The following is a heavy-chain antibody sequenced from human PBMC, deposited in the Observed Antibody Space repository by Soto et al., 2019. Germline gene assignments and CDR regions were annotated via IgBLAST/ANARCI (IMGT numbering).Heavy chain of an antibody. D-gene: IGHD2-15*01. CDR3: ARVGRCSGGTCYFDY. CDR2: IYHSGST. CDR1: GGSISSGGYS. Sequence: SETLSLTCAVSGGSISSGGYSWSWIRQPPGKGLEWIGYIYHSGSTYYNPSLKSRVTISVDRSKNQFSLKLSSVTAADTAVYYCARVGRCSGGTCYFDYWGQGTLVTVPQ. V-gene: IGHV4-30-2*01. J-gene: IGHJ4*02.